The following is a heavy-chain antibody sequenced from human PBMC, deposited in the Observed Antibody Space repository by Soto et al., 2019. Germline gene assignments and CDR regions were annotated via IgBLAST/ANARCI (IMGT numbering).Heavy chain of an antibody. CDR2: INPNSGGS. CDR1: GYTFTGYY. J-gene: IGHJ6*02. D-gene: IGHD3-10*01. V-gene: IGHV1-2*02. Sequence: QVQLVQSGAEVKKPGASVKVSCKASGYTFTGYYMHWVRQAPGQGLEWMGWINPNSGGSNYAQKFQGRVTMTRDTSISTVYMELSRLRSDDTAVYYCARATGVNYNYYGMDVWGQGTTVTVSS. CDR3: ARATGVNYNYYGMDV.